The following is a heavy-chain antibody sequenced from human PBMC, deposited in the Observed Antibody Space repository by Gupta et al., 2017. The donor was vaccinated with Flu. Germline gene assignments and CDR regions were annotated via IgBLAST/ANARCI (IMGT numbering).Heavy chain of an antibody. CDR1: GFTFSTYS. J-gene: IGHJ4*02. CDR2: IGSSSSYI. Sequence: EVQLVESGGGLVKPGGSLRLSCAASGFTFSTYSMNWVRQDPGKGLEWVSSIGSSSSYIYYTDSVKGRFTISRDNAKNSLYLQMNSLRAEDTAVYYCARVQTYYDFWSGYYSHWGQGSLVTVSS. V-gene: IGHV3-21*01. CDR3: ARVQTYYDFWSGYYSH. D-gene: IGHD3-3*01.